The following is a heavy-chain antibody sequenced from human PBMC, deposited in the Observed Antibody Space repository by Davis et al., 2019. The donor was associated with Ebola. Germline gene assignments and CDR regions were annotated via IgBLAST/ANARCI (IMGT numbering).Heavy chain of an antibody. Sequence: GESLKISCAASGFTFSRYWMNWVRQAPGKGLEWVANIKQDGSEKWYVDSVKGRFTISRDNARNSLYLQMNSLRAEDTAVYYCARDSGGYSYGYFAPDYYYYAMDVWGQGTTVTVSS. D-gene: IGHD5-18*01. CDR1: GFTFSRYW. J-gene: IGHJ6*02. CDR3: ARDSGGYSYGYFAPDYYYYAMDV. CDR2: IKQDGSEK. V-gene: IGHV3-7*01.